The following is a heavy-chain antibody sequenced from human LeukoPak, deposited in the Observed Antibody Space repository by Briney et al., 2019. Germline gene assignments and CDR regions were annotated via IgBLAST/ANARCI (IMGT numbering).Heavy chain of an antibody. CDR1: GYSFISYW. CDR2: IYPGDSDT. Sequence: GESLKISCKGSGYSFISYWIAWVRQMAGKGLEWMGIIYPGDSDTRYSPSFQGQVTISADKSISTAYLQWSSLKASDTAMYYCARPGQLGEYTPYHFDYWGQGILVTVSS. J-gene: IGHJ4*02. D-gene: IGHD3-16*01. V-gene: IGHV5-51*01. CDR3: ARPGQLGEYTPYHFDY.